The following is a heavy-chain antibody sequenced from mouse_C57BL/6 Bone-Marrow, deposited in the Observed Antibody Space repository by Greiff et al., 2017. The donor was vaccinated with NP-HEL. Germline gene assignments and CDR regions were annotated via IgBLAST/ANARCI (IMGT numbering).Heavy chain of an antibody. Sequence: LMESGASVKISCKASGYAFSSYWMNWVKQRPGKGLEWIGQIYPGDGDTNYNGKFKGKATLTADKSSSTAYMQLSSLTSEDSAVYFCARELGRGYYFDYWGQGTTLTVSS. CDR3: ARELGRGYYFDY. CDR2: IYPGDGDT. D-gene: IGHD4-1*01. J-gene: IGHJ2*01. V-gene: IGHV1-80*01. CDR1: GYAFSSYW.